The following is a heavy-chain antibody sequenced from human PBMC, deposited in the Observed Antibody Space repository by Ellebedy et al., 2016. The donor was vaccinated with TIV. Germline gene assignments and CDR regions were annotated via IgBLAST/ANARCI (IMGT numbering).Heavy chain of an antibody. V-gene: IGHV3-33*01. J-gene: IGHJ4*02. Sequence: GGSLRLSXAASGFTFSSYGMHWVRQAPGKGLEWVAVIWYDGSNKYYADSVKGRFTISRDNSKNTLYLQMNSLRAEDTAVYYCARDSWGIAAAGTDPFDYWGQGTLVTVSS. D-gene: IGHD6-13*01. CDR3: ARDSWGIAAAGTDPFDY. CDR1: GFTFSSYG. CDR2: IWYDGSNK.